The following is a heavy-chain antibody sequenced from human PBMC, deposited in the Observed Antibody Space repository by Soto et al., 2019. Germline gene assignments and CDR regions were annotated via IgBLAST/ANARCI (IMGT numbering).Heavy chain of an antibody. CDR1: GFTFSSYS. CDR3: ARVMGWYSSSWASYYYYGMDV. V-gene: IGHV3-21*01. Sequence: EVQLVESGGGLVKPGGSLRLSCAASGFTFSSYSMNWVRQAPGKGLEWVSSISSSSSYIYYADSVKGRFTSSRDNAKNSLYLQMNSLRAEDTAVYYCARVMGWYSSSWASYYYYGMDVWGQGTTVTVSS. D-gene: IGHD6-13*01. CDR2: ISSSSSYI. J-gene: IGHJ6*02.